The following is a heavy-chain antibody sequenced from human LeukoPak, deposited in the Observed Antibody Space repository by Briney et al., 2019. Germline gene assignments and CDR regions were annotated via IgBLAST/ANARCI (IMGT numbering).Heavy chain of an antibody. J-gene: IGHJ5*02. Sequence: ASVKVSWKASGYTFTSYAMHWVRQAPEQRLEWMGWINAGNGNTKYSQKFQGRVTITRDTSASTAYMELSSLRSEDTAVYYCARDPAVDTAMVTGWFDPWGQGTLVTVSS. CDR3: ARDPAVDTAMVTGWFDP. CDR2: INAGNGNT. D-gene: IGHD5-18*01. V-gene: IGHV1-3*01. CDR1: GYTFTSYA.